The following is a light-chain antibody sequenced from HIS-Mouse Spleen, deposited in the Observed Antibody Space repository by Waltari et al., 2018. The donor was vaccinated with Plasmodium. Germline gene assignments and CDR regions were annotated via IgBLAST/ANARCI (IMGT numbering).Light chain of an antibody. CDR1: QSVGSN. Sequence: EIVMTQSPATLSGSPGERATLSCRASQSVGSNLAWYQQKPGQAPRLLIYGASTRATGIPARFSGSGSGTEFTLTISSLQSEDFAVYYCQQYNNWSFTFGPGTKVDIK. V-gene: IGKV3-15*01. CDR2: GAS. J-gene: IGKJ3*01. CDR3: QQYNNWSFT.